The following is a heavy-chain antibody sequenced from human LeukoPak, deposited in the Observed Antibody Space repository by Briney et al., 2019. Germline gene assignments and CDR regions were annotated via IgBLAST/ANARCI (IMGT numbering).Heavy chain of an antibody. V-gene: IGHV1-2*02. CDR1: GYTFTGYY. J-gene: IGHJ4*02. D-gene: IGHD3-3*01. Sequence: GASVKVSCKASGYTFTGYYMHWVRQAPGQGLEWMGWINPNSGGTNYAQKFQGRVTMTRDTSISTAYMELSRLRSDDTAVYYCAKDPLRFFGYYFDYWGQGTLVTVSS. CDR3: AKDPLRFFGYYFDY. CDR2: INPNSGGT.